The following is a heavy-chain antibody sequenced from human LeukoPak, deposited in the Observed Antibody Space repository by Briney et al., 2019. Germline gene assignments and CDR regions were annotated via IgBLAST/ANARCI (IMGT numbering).Heavy chain of an antibody. D-gene: IGHD5-12*01. J-gene: IGHJ5*02. CDR2: INSDGSST. CDR3: ARAVSLGYHNWFDP. V-gene: IGHV3-74*01. Sequence: PGGSLRLSCAASGFTFSSYWMHWVRQAPGKGLVWVSRINSDGSSTTYADSVKGQFTISRDNAKNTLYLQMNSLRAEDTAVYYCARAVSLGYHNWFDPWGQGTLVTVSS. CDR1: GFTFSSYW.